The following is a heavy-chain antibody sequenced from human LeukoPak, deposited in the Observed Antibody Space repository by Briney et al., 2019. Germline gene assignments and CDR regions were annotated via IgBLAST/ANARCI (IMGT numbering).Heavy chain of an antibody. V-gene: IGHV5-51*01. J-gene: IGHJ3*02. CDR2: IYPGDSDT. CDR1: EYSFTSYW. D-gene: IGHD2-15*01. Sequence: GESLKISCKGSEYSFTSYWISWVRQMPGKGLEWMGIIYPGDSDTRYSPSFQGQVTISADKSISTAYLQWNNLKASDTAMYYCAGQDIVVVATATRAFDIWGQGTMVTVSS. CDR3: AGQDIVVVATATRAFDI.